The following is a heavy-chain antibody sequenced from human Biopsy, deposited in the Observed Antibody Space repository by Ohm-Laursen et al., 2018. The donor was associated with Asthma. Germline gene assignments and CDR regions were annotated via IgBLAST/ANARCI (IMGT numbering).Heavy chain of an antibody. CDR1: RFTYE. D-gene: IGHD6-19*01. CDR3: AREGVAGTHIED. V-gene: IGHV3-30-3*01. CDR2: ISYDGSSI. Sequence: SLRLPCTASRFTYEMHWVRQAPGKGLEWVAVISYDGSSIYYADSVKGRFTISRDNSKNTLSLQMNSLTAEDTAVYYCAREGVAGTHIEDWGQGALVTVSS. J-gene: IGHJ4*02.